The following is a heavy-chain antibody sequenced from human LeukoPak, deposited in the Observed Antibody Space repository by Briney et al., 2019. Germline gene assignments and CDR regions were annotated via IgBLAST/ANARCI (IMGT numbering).Heavy chain of an antibody. CDR2: ISAYNGNT. CDR1: GYTFTSYG. D-gene: IGHD6-19*01. V-gene: IGHV1-18*01. CDR3: ARGPYSSGWYPLGYYYYYMDV. Sequence: ASVKVSCKASGYTFTSYGISWVRQAPGQGLEWMGWISAYNGNTNYAQKLQGRVTMTTDTSTSTAYMELRSLRSDDTAVYYCARGPYSSGWYPLGYYYYYMDVWGKGTTVTVSS. J-gene: IGHJ6*03.